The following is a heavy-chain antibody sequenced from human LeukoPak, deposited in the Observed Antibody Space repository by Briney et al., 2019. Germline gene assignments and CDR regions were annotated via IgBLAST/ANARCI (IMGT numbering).Heavy chain of an antibody. V-gene: IGHV4-59*01. CDR1: GGSISSYY. CDR2: IYYSGST. D-gene: IGHD3-10*01. Sequence: SETLSLTCTVSGGSISSYYWSWIRQPPGKGLEWIGYIYYSGSTNYNPSLKSRITISVDTSKNQFSLKLSSVTAADTAVYYCASLAGYYGSGSYYGGGDYYYGMDVWGQGTTVTVSS. J-gene: IGHJ6*02. CDR3: ASLAGYYGSGSYYGGGDYYYGMDV.